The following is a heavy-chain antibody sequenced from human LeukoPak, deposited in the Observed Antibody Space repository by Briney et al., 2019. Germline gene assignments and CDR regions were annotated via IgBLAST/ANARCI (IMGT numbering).Heavy chain of an antibody. CDR3: ARRITMVRTYDY. V-gene: IGHV4-34*01. CDR1: GGSFSGYY. J-gene: IGHJ4*02. D-gene: IGHD3-10*01. Sequence: PSETLSLTCAVYGGSFSGYYWSWIRQPPGKGLEWIGEINHSGSTNYNPSLKSRVTISVDTSKNQFSLKLSSVTAADTAVYYCARRITMVRTYDYWGQGTLVTVSS. CDR2: INHSGST.